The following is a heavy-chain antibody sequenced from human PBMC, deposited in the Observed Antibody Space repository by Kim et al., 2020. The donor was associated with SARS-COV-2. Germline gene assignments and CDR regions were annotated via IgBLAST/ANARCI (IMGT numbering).Heavy chain of an antibody. CDR3: AKPLRRGIGYYGMDV. J-gene: IGHJ6*02. CDR2: ISGSGGST. D-gene: IGHD3-10*01. Sequence: GGSLRLSCAASGFTFSSYAMSWVRQAPGKGLEWVSAISGSGGSTYYADSVKGRFTISRDNSKNTLYLQMNSLRAEDTAVYYCAKPLRRGIGYYGMDVWGQGTTVTVSS. CDR1: GFTFSSYA. V-gene: IGHV3-23*01.